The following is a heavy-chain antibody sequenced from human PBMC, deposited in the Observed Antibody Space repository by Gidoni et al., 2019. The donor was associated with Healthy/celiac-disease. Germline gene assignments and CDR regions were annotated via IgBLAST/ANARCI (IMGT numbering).Heavy chain of an antibody. CDR1: GFTLGNAW. Sequence: EVQLVESGGGLVKPGGSLRLSCAASGFTLGNAWMSWVRQAPGKGLEWVGRIKSKTDGGTTDYAAPVKGRFTISRDDSKNTLYLQMNSLKTDDTAVYYCTTDPSVYDYVWGSTNWGQGTLVTVSS. CDR2: IKSKTDGGTT. J-gene: IGHJ4*02. D-gene: IGHD3-16*01. CDR3: TTDPSVYDYVWGSTN. V-gene: IGHV3-15*01.